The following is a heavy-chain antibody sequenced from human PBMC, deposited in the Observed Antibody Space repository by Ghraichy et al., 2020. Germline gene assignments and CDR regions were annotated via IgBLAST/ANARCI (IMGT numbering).Heavy chain of an antibody. V-gene: IGHV3-74*01. D-gene: IGHD2-15*01. J-gene: IGHJ6*02. CDR2: VDNYGSET. CDR1: GFTLRAYW. CDR3: AKGGYSHAMDV. Sequence: LTCAASGFTLRAYWMYWVRQVPGRGLEWVSGVDNYGSETTYADSVKGRFTISRDNAQNMVYLQMSSLRVEDTAVYYCAKGGYSHAMDVWGQGTTVTVSS.